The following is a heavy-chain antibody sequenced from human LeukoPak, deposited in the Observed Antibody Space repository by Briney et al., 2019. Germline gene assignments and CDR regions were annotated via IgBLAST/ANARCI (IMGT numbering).Heavy chain of an antibody. J-gene: IGHJ3*02. Sequence: PGRSLRLSCAASGFTFDDYAMHWVRQAPGKGLEWVSGISWNSGSIGYADSVKGRFTISRDNSKNTLYLQMNSLRAEDTAVYYCANGGYVGAFDIWGQGTMVTVSS. CDR2: ISWNSGSI. CDR1: GFTFDDYA. D-gene: IGHD5-12*01. V-gene: IGHV3-9*01. CDR3: ANGGYVGAFDI.